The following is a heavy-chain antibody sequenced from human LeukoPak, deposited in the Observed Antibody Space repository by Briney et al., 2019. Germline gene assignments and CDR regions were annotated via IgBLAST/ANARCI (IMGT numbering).Heavy chain of an antibody. CDR3: ARLGTLPYYYDSSGYGFDY. J-gene: IGHJ4*02. CDR2: IYYSGST. D-gene: IGHD3-22*01. CDR1: GGSISSYY. V-gene: IGHV4-59*01. Sequence: SETLSLTCTVSGGSISSYYWSWIRQPPGKGLEWIGYIYYSGSTNYNPSLKSRVTISVDTSKNQFSLKLSSVTAADTAVYYCARLGTLPYYYDSSGYGFDYWGQGTLVTVSS.